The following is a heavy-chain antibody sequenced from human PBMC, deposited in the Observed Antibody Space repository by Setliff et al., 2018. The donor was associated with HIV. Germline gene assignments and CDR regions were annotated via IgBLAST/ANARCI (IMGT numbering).Heavy chain of an antibody. CDR1: GDSMSGYY. Sequence: PSETLSLTCAVSGDSMSGYYWSWIRQSPGKKLEWIGYIHTSGSTNYNPSLKSRVTISLDTSKNQFYLRLTSVTAADTSVYYCGSHSPPYYSLPDYKHVWGTGTTVTVSS. J-gene: IGHJ6*03. V-gene: IGHV4-4*08. D-gene: IGHD3-10*01. CDR2: IHTSGST. CDR3: GSHSPPYYSLPDYKHV.